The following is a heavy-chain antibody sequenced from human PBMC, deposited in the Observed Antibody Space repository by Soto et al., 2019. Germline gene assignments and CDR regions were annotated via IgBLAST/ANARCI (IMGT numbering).Heavy chain of an antibody. CDR3: ARDYNTDILTGYFLDY. V-gene: IGHV3-33*01. CDR2: IWYDGSNK. CDR1: GFTFSSYG. J-gene: IGHJ4*02. D-gene: IGHD3-9*01. Sequence: GGSLRLSCAASGFTFSSYGMHWVRQAPGKGLEWVAVIWYDGSNKYYADSVKGRFTISRDNSKNTLYLQMNSLRAEDTAVYYCARDYNTDILTGYFLDYWGQGTLVTVSS.